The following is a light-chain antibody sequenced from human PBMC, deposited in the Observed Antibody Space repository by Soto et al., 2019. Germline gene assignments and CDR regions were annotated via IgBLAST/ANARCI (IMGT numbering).Light chain of an antibody. Sequence: QSALTQPSSVSGSPGQSITISCTGTISDVGIYNYVSWYQQHPGKAPKLMIYQVTNRPSGVSNRFSGSKSGNTASLTISGLQAEDEADYYCSSYTGSTNYVFGTGTKVTVL. J-gene: IGLJ1*01. CDR3: SSYTGSTNYV. CDR1: ISDVGIYNY. V-gene: IGLV2-14*01. CDR2: QVT.